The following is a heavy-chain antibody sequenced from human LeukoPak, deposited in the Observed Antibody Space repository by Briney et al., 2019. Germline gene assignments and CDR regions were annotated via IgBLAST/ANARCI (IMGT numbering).Heavy chain of an antibody. V-gene: IGHV1-69*05. CDR3: ARGSHYGDYGNAFDI. CDR2: IIPIFGTA. CDR1: GGTFSSYA. D-gene: IGHD4-17*01. J-gene: IGHJ3*02. Sequence: GSSVKVSCKASGGTFSSYAISWVRQAPGQGLEWMGGIIPIFGTANHAQKFQGRVTITTDESTSTAYMELSSLRSEDTAVYYCARGSHYGDYGNAFDIWGQGTTVTVSS.